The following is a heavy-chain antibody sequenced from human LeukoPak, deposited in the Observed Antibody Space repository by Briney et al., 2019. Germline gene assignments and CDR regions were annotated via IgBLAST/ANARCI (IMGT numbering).Heavy chain of an antibody. CDR1: GDSITSDKW. Sequence: PSGTLSLTCAVAGDSITSDKWWTWVRQPPGKGLEWIGEIHHSQSSNYSPSLKSRVTISVDKSKNQFSLELNSVTAADTAVYYCARGGEWLFDYWGQGILVTVSS. V-gene: IGHV4-4*02. CDR3: ARGGEWLFDY. J-gene: IGHJ4*02. CDR2: IHHSQSS. D-gene: IGHD5-24*01.